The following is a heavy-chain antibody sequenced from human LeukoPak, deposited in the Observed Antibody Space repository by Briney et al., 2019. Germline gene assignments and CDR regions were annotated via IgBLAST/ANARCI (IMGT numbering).Heavy chain of an antibody. CDR3: AGSDSSPGEGYYYYGMDV. CDR1: GYAFTSYG. J-gene: IGHJ6*02. V-gene: IGHV1-18*01. D-gene: IGHD1-14*01. Sequence: GASVKVSCKASGYAFTSYGISWVRQAPGQGLEWMGWISAYNGNTNYAQKLQGRVTMTTDTSTSTAYMELRSLRSDDTAVYYCAGSDSSPGEGYYYYGMDVWGQGTTVTVSS. CDR2: ISAYNGNT.